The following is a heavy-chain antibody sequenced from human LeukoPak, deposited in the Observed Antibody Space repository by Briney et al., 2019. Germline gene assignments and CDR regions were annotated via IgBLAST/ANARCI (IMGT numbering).Heavy chain of an antibody. V-gene: IGHV4-61*02. J-gene: IGHJ4*02. CDR1: CGSISSGSYY. Sequence: SETLSLTCTVSCGSISSGSYYLSWIRQPAGKGLEWIGRIYTSGSTKYNPSLKSRVTISVDTSKSQFSLKLSSVTAADTAVYYCAREKGRGVIYFDYWGQGTLVTVSS. CDR3: AREKGRGVIYFDY. CDR2: IYTSGST. D-gene: IGHD3-10*01.